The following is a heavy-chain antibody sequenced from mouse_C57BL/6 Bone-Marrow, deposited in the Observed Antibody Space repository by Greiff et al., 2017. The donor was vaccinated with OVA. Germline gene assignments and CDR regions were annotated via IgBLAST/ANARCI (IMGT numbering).Heavy chain of an antibody. CDR1: GFNIKNTY. Sequence: DVKLVESVAELVRPGASVKLSCTASGFNIKNTYMHWVKQRPEQGLEWIGRIDPANGNTKYAPKFQGKATITADTSSNTAYLQLSSLTSEDTAIYYCGEGYYYYAMDYWGQGTSVTVSS. V-gene: IGHV14-3*01. CDR3: GEGYYYYAMDY. D-gene: IGHD1-1*01. J-gene: IGHJ4*01. CDR2: IDPANGNT.